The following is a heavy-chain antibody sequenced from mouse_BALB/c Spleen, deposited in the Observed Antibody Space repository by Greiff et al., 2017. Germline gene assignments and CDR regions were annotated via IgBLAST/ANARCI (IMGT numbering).Heavy chain of an antibody. D-gene: IGHD1-1*01. CDR2: IYPGNSDT. V-gene: IGHV1-5*01. CDR1: GYTFTSYW. Sequence: EVKVEESGTVLARPGASVKMSCKASGYTFTSYWMHWVKQRPGQGLEWIGAIYPGNSDTSYNQKFKGKAKLTAVTSTSTAYMELSSLTNEDSAVYYCTRFITSLYYFDYWGQGTTLTVSS. CDR3: TRFITSLYYFDY. J-gene: IGHJ2*01.